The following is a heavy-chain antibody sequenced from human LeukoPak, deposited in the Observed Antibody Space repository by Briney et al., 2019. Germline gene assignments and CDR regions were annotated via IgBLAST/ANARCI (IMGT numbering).Heavy chain of an antibody. CDR1: GYTFTSYG. CDR2: ISAYNGNT. Sequence: ASVKVSCKASGYTFTSYGISWVRQAPGQGLEWMGWISAYNGNTNYAQKLQGRVTMTTDTSTSTAYMELRSLRSDDTAVYYCAPTYSTNDAFDIWGQGTMVTVSS. D-gene: IGHD6-13*01. J-gene: IGHJ3*02. V-gene: IGHV1-18*01. CDR3: APTYSTNDAFDI.